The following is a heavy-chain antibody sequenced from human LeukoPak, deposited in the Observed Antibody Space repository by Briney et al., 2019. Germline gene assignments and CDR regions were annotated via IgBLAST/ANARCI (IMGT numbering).Heavy chain of an antibody. D-gene: IGHD3-9*01. V-gene: IGHV3-23*01. J-gene: IGHJ4*02. CDR2: ISGSGGST. CDR3: AKAPPLRYFDWLLPYFDY. CDR1: GFTFSSYA. Sequence: GGSLRLSCAASGFTFSSYAMSWVRQAPGKGLEWVSAISGSGGSTHYADSVKSRFTISRDNSKNTLYLQMNSLRAEDTAVYYCAKAPPLRYFDWLLPYFDYWGQGTLVTVSS.